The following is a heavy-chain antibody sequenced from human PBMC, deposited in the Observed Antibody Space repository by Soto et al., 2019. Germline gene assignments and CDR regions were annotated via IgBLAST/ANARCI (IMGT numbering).Heavy chain of an antibody. CDR3: VQSRCGGDCLQSYSSHSYYGLDV. CDR1: GFSFSSIGEG. Sequence: QITLKESGPTLVKPTQTLTLTCTFPGFSFSSIGEGVGWIRQPPGKALEWLALIYWDDDKRYSPSLKRRLTIIKDTSKNQVVLTMTNMDPVDTATYYCVQSRCGGDCLQSYSSHSYYGLDVWGQWTTVTVSS. CDR2: IYWDDDK. V-gene: IGHV2-5*02. J-gene: IGHJ6*02. D-gene: IGHD2-21*02.